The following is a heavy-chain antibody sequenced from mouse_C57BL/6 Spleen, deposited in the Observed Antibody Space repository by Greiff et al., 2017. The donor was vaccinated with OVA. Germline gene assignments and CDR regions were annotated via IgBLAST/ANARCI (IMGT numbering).Heavy chain of an antibody. Sequence: VQLQQSGPGLVQPSQSLSITCTVSGFSLTSYGVHWVRQSPGKGLEWLGVIWRGGSTDYNAAFMSRLSITKDNSKSPVFFKMNSLQADDTAIYYCAKKNPSYYGSSYAMDYWGQGTSVTVSS. CDR3: AKKNPSYYGSSYAMDY. CDR1: GFSLTSYG. CDR2: IWRGGST. D-gene: IGHD1-1*01. J-gene: IGHJ4*01. V-gene: IGHV2-5*01.